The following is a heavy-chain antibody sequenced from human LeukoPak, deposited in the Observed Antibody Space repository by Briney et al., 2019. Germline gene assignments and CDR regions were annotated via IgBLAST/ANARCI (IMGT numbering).Heavy chain of an antibody. CDR2: IYYSGST. V-gene: IGHV4-39*07. Sequence: PSETLSLTCTVSGGSISSSSYYWGWIRQPPGKGLEWIGSIYYSGSTYYNPSLKSRVTISADTSKNQFSLKLSSVTAADTAVYYCARDSPPYYDSSGYYQPFDYWGQGTLVTVSS. CDR1: GGSISSSSYY. CDR3: ARDSPPYYDSSGYYQPFDY. J-gene: IGHJ4*02. D-gene: IGHD3-22*01.